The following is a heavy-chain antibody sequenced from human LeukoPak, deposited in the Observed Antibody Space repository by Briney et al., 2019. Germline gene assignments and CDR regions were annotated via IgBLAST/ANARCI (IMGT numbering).Heavy chain of an antibody. Sequence: GESLKISCKGSGYIFTNYWIGWVRQMPGKGLEWMGIIYPGDSDTRYSPSFQGQVIISADKSISTAYLQWSSLKASDTAMYYCARHGRGYNYGQNYWGQGTLVTVSS. V-gene: IGHV5-51*01. CDR2: IYPGDSDT. J-gene: IGHJ4*02. CDR1: GYIFTNYW. D-gene: IGHD5-18*01. CDR3: ARHGRGYNYGQNY.